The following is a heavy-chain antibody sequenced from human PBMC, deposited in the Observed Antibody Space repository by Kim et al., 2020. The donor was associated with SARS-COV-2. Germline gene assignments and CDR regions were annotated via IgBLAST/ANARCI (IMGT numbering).Heavy chain of an antibody. CDR3: AKEMVIIVAGSRTSWFAP. D-gene: IGHD5-12*01. V-gene: IGHV3-23*01. CDR1: GFSFSDYA. Sequence: GGSLRLSCAASGFSFSDYAMSWVRQAPGKGLEWVSTASGSGAIKYYSDSVKGRFTISRDNSNNTVFLQMSSLRAEDTATYYCAKEMVIIVAGSRTSWFAPWGPGTLFTVSS. CDR2: ASGSGAIK. J-gene: IGHJ5*02.